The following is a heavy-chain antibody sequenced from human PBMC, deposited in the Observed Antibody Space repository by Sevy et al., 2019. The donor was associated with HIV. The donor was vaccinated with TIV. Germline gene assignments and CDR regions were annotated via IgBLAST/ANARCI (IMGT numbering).Heavy chain of an antibody. V-gene: IGHV3-7*01. CDR1: EFTFSSYW. J-gene: IGHJ6*02. Sequence: GGSLRLSCAASEFTFSSYWMSWVRQAPGKGLEWVANIKQDGSEKYYVDSVKGRFTISRDNAKNSLYLQMNSLRAEDTPVYYCARSGGSYDYGMDVWGQGTTVIVSS. D-gene: IGHD1-26*01. CDR2: IKQDGSEK. CDR3: ARSGGSYDYGMDV.